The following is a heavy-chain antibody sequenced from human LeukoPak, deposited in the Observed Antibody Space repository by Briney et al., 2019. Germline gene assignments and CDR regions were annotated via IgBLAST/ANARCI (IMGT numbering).Heavy chain of an antibody. J-gene: IGHJ6*03. CDR2: INHSEIT. V-gene: IGHV4-34*01. Sequence: PSETLSLTCAVYGESFSGYSWTWIRQPPGKGLQWIGQINHSEITKYNPSLKSRVTMSIVTSKNQFSLKLSSVTAADTAVYYCARDERGYSGYDLGYYYYYVDVWGKGTTVTVSS. D-gene: IGHD5-12*01. CDR3: ARDERGYSGYDLGYYYYYVDV. CDR1: GESFSGYS.